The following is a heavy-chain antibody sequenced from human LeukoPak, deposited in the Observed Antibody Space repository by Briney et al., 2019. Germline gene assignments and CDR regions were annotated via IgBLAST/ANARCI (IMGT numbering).Heavy chain of an antibody. Sequence: GGSLRLSFLASGFTFINSGMHWFRQLPGRGLVGVSRIDTDGSTTGYADSVRGRFTISRDNAKNTLYLQMNGLRAEDTAIYYCAKDLTWNTADYWGQGTLVTVSS. J-gene: IGHJ4*02. D-gene: IGHD1/OR15-1a*01. CDR1: GFTFINSG. CDR2: IDTDGSTT. CDR3: AKDLTWNTADY. V-gene: IGHV3-74*01.